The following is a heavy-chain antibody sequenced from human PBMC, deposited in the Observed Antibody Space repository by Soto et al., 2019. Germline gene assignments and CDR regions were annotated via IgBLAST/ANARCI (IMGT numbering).Heavy chain of an antibody. D-gene: IGHD1-1*01. CDR2: IKQDGSEK. V-gene: IGHV3-7*01. CDR1: GVTFSNYW. Sequence: PWGSLRLSCAASGVTFSNYWMSWVRQAPGKGLEWVANIKQDGSEKNYKDSVKGRLTISRDNAKNSLSLQMNSLRAEDTAVYYCARRATTSAGYFDLWGRGTLVTVSS. J-gene: IGHJ2*01. CDR3: ARRATTSAGYFDL.